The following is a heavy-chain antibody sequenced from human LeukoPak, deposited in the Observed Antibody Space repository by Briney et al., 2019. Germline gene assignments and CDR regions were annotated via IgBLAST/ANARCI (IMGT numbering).Heavy chain of an antibody. D-gene: IGHD3-3*01. CDR3: ASGPGVGYDFWGGTPSYYYYYMDV. J-gene: IGHJ6*03. CDR2: IYTSGST. CDR1: GGSISSYY. Sequence: PSETLSLTCTVSGGSISSYYWSWIRQPAGKGLEWIGRIYTSGSTNYNPSLKSRVTISVDKSKNQFSLKLSSVTAADTAVYYCASGPGVGYDFWGGTPSYYYYYMDVWGKGTTVTVSS. V-gene: IGHV4-4*07.